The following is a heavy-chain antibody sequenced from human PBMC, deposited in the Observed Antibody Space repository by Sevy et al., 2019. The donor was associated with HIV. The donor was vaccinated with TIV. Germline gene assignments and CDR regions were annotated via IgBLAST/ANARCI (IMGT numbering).Heavy chain of an antibody. CDR2: ISWNSGSI. Sequence: GGSLRLSCAASGFTFDDYAMHWVRQAPGKGLEWVSGISWNSGSIGYADSVKGRFTISRDNAKNSLYLQMNSLRAEDTALYYCAKDISWDYGSGSYSSFSYYFDYWGQGTLVTVSS. CDR3: AKDISWDYGSGSYSSFSYYFDY. V-gene: IGHV3-9*01. D-gene: IGHD3-10*01. CDR1: GFTFDDYA. J-gene: IGHJ4*02.